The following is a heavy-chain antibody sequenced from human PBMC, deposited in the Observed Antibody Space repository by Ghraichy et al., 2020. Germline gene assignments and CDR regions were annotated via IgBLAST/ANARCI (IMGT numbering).Heavy chain of an antibody. V-gene: IGHV3-30-3*01. CDR3: ARLSTITIFGVVTNYGMDV. CDR1: GFTFSSYA. Sequence: GESLRLSCAASGFTFSSYAMHWVRQAPGKGLEWVAVISYDGSNKYYADSVKGRFTISRDNSKNTLYLQMNSLRAEDTAVYYCARLSTITIFGVVTNYGMDVWGQGTTVTVSS. CDR2: ISYDGSNK. J-gene: IGHJ6*02. D-gene: IGHD3-3*01.